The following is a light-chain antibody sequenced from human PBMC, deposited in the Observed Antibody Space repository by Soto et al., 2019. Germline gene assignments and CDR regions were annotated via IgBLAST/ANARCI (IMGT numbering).Light chain of an antibody. Sequence: EIVMTQSPATLSVSPGERATLPCRASQSVRGNLAWYQQKPGQSPRLLIFGASTRATGVPDRFSGSGSGAEFILTISSLQSEDFAIYYCQHYDDWPRTFGLGTKVEVK. CDR2: GAS. V-gene: IGKV3-15*01. CDR1: QSVRGN. J-gene: IGKJ1*01. CDR3: QHYDDWPRT.